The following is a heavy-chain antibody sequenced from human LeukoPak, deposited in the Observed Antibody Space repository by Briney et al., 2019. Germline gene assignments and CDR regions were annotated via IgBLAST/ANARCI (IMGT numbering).Heavy chain of an antibody. J-gene: IGHJ5*02. CDR2: IYPGDSDT. CDR1: GYSFTSYW. CDR3: ARRAFGVGNNWFDP. D-gene: IGHD3-3*01. V-gene: IGHV5-51*01. Sequence: GESLKISSNGSGYSFTSYWISWVRQMPGKDLEWMGIIYPGDSDTRYSPSFQGKVTISADKSISTAYLQWSSLKASDTAMYYCARRAFGVGNNWFDPWGQGTLVTVSS.